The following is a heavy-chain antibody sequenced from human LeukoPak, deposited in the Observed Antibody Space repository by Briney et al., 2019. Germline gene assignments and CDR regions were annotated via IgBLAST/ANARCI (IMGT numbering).Heavy chain of an antibody. J-gene: IGHJ4*02. Sequence: TGGSLRLSCAASGLAFSSYAMSWVRQAPGKGLEWVSTISVASNTFYADSAKGRFTISRDNSRNTVYLQMTSLRADDTAVYYCADYGVSGVRNKFDWGQGTLVTVSS. D-gene: IGHD3-3*01. V-gene: IGHV3-23*01. CDR1: GLAFSSYA. CDR3: ADYGVSGVRNKFD. CDR2: ISVASNT.